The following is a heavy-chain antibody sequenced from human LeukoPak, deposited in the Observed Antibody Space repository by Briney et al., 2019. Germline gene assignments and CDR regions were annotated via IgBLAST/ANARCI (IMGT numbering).Heavy chain of an antibody. J-gene: IGHJ3*02. Sequence: SETLSLTCTVSGGSISSGDCYWNWIRQHPGKGLEWIGYIYYSGGTYYNPSLKSRVTISVDTSKNQFSLKLSSVTAADTAVYYCARADEPRWLQFGAFDIWGQGTMVTVSS. CDR3: ARADEPRWLQFGAFDI. CDR1: GGSISSGDCY. V-gene: IGHV4-30-4*08. D-gene: IGHD5-24*01. CDR2: IYYSGGT.